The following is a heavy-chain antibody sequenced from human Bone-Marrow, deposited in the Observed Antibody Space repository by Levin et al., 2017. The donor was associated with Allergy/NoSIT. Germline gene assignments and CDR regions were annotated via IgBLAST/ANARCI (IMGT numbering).Heavy chain of an antibody. CDR1: GYSFTSYW. D-gene: IGHD6-13*01. J-gene: IGHJ4*02. CDR2: IDPSDSYT. Sequence: KVSCKGSGYSFTSYWISWVRQMPGKGMEWMGRIDPSDSYTNYSPSFQGHVTISADKSISTAYLQWSSLKASDTAMYYCARQQQLVNFDYWGQGTLVTVSS. CDR3: ARQQQLVNFDY. V-gene: IGHV5-10-1*01.